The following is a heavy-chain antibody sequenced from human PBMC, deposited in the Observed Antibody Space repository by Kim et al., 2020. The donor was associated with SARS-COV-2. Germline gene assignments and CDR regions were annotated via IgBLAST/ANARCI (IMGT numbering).Heavy chain of an antibody. CDR2: INHSGST. V-gene: IGHV4-34*01. Sequence: SETLSLTCAVYGGSFSGYYWSWIRQPPGKGLEWIGEINHSGSTNYNPSLKSRVTISVDTSKNQFSLKLSSVTAADTAVYYCARGQLWSFGAGKYLGQGT. D-gene: IGHD5-18*01. CDR1: GGSFSGYY. J-gene: IGHJ4*02. CDR3: ARGQLWSFGAGKY.